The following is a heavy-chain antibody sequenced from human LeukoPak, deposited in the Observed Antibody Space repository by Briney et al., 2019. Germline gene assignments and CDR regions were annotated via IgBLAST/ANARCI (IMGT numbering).Heavy chain of an antibody. CDR2: ISAYIGNT. CDR3: ARDYQGFGELFDYYYYGMDV. D-gene: IGHD3-10*01. CDR1: GYTLTSYC. J-gene: IGHJ6*04. Sequence: ASVKVSCKASGYTLTSYCFSWVRHPPGQGLESMIWISAYIGNTNYVQNLQGRVTMTTDTSTSTAYMELRSLRSDDTAVYYCARDYQGFGELFDYYYYGMDVWGKGTTVTVSS. V-gene: IGHV1-18*04.